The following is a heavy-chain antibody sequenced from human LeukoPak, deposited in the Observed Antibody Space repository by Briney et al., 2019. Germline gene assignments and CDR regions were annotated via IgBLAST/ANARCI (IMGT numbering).Heavy chain of an antibody. CDR1: GFSFSTYS. CDR3: ARGNSGSQTTPFDY. Sequence: GGSLRLSCAASGFSFSTYSFSWVRQAPGKGLEWVSGINSDGKITIYADSVKGRFTISRDNAKNTLFLQMTSLRAEDTAVYYCARGNSGSQTTPFDYWGQGTLVTVSS. D-gene: IGHD1-26*01. V-gene: IGHV3-74*01. J-gene: IGHJ4*02. CDR2: INSDGKIT.